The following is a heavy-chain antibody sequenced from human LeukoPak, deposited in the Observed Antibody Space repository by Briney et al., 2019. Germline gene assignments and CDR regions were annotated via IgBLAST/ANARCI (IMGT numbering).Heavy chain of an antibody. D-gene: IGHD2-2*01. CDR1: GFTFSSYE. CDR3: ARGDCSSTSCQDYYYGMDV. Sequence: GGSLRLSCAASGFTFSSYEMNWVRQAPGKGLEWVSYISSSGRTIYYADSVKGRFTISRDNAKNSLYLQMNSLRAEDTAVYYCARGDCSSTSCQDYYYGMDVWGKGTRSPSPQ. CDR2: ISSSGRTI. V-gene: IGHV3-48*03. J-gene: IGHJ6*04.